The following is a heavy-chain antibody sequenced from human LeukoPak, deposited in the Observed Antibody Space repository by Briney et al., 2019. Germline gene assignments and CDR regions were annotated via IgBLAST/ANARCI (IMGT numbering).Heavy chain of an antibody. CDR2: INPNSGGT. CDR1: GYTFTGYY. Sequence: ASVKVSCKASGYTFTGYYMHWVRQAPGQGLEWMAWINPNSGGTNYAQKFQGRVTMTRDTSISTAYMELSRLRSDDTAVYYCARDLRSRSSSWDFDYWGQGTLVTVSS. D-gene: IGHD6-13*01. V-gene: IGHV1-2*02. J-gene: IGHJ4*02. CDR3: ARDLRSRSSSWDFDY.